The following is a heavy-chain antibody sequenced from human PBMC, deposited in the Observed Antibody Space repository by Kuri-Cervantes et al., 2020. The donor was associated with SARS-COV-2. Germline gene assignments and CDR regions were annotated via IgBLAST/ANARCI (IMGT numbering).Heavy chain of an antibody. CDR3: ARGEVIVVPAAVAYYCYMDV. CDR1: GGSISSYY. V-gene: IGHV4-59*01. Sequence: SETLSLTCTVSGGSISSYYWSWIRQPPGKGLEWIGYISYSGNTNYNPSLKSRVTISVDTSKNQFSLRLSSVTAADTAVYYCARGEVIVVPAAVAYYCYMDVWGKGTTVTVSS. J-gene: IGHJ6*03. CDR2: ISYSGNT. D-gene: IGHD2-2*01.